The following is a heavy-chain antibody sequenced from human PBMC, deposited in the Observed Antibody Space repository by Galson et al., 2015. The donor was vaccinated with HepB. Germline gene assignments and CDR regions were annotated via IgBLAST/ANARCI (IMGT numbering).Heavy chain of an antibody. CDR1: GFTFSSYA. J-gene: IGHJ4*02. D-gene: IGHD3-10*01. Sequence: SLRLCCAASGFTFSSYAMSWVRQAPGKGLEWVSAISGSGGSTYYADSVKGRFTISRDNSKNTLYLQMNSLRAEDAAVYYCAKEELWAWFGVLDYWGQGTLVTVYS. CDR2: ISGSGGST. CDR3: AKEELWAWFGVLDY. V-gene: IGHV3-23*01.